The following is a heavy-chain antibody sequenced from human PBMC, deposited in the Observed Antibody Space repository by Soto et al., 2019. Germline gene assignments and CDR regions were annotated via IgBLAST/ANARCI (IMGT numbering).Heavy chain of an antibody. CDR1: GGSISSSSHY. V-gene: IGHV4-39*01. D-gene: IGHD5-18*01. CDR3: ARLSSGYFYYHMDV. Sequence: SETLSLTCTVSGGSISSSSHYWGWIRQPPGKGLEWIGSIDYSGSTYYNPSLTSRVTLSVDTSKNQFSLKLSSVTAADTAVYYCARLSSGYFYYHMDVWGKGTTVTVSS. J-gene: IGHJ6*03. CDR2: IDYSGST.